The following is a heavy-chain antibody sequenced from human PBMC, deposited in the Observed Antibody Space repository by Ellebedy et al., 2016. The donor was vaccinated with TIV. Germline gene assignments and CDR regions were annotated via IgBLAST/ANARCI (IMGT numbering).Heavy chain of an antibody. J-gene: IGHJ4*02. CDR2: INPDSGGT. Sequence: AASVKVSCKASGYTFTGYYMHWVRQAPGQGLAWMGWINPDSGGTTYAQKFQGRVTMTRDTSISTAYMEVSSLRSDDTALYYCARSASGYSASLDYWGQGTLVTVSS. CDR1: GYTFTGYY. V-gene: IGHV1-2*02. CDR3: ARSASGYSASLDY. D-gene: IGHD3-22*01.